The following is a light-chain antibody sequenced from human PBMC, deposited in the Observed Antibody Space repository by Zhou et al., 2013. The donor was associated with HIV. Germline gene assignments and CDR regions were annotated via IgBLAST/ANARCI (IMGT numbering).Light chain of an antibody. V-gene: IGKV1-13*02. CDR2: KAS. J-gene: IGKJ2*01. Sequence: AIQLTQSPSSLSASVGDRVTITCRASQGISSALAWYQQKPGKAPKLLIYKASGLESGVPSRFSGSGAGTEFTLTISSLQPDDFATYYCQQYNSYSTFGQGTKLEIK. CDR1: QGISSA. CDR3: QQYNSYST.